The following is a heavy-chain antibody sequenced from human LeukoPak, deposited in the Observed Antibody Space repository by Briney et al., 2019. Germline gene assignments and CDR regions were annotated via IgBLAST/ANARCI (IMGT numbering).Heavy chain of an antibody. V-gene: IGHV3-9*01. CDR1: GFTFDDYA. D-gene: IGHD4/OR15-4a*01. J-gene: IGHJ4*02. CDR2: ISWNSGSI. Sequence: GGSLRLSCAASGFTFDDYAMHWVRQAPGKGLEWVSGISWNSGSIGYADSVKGRFTISRDNSKNTLYLQMNSLRVEDTAVYFCARDPGAFPYFFDCWGQGTLVTVSS. CDR3: ARDPGAFPYFFDC.